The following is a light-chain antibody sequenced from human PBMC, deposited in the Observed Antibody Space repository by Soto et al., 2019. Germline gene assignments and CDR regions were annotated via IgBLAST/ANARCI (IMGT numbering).Light chain of an antibody. CDR3: QHRYGFT. CDR2: DAS. Sequence: EIVLTQSPATLSLSPGERATLSCRASQSVNTYLAWYQHKPGQVPRLLIHDASIRATGIPARFSGSGSGTDFTLTISSLEPEDFAVYYCQHRYGFTFGPGTKVDIK. CDR1: QSVNTY. J-gene: IGKJ3*01. V-gene: IGKV3-11*01.